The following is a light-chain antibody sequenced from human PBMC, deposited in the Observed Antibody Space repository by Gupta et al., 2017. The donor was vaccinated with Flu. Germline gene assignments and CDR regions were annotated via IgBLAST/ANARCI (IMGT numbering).Light chain of an antibody. CDR3: LAYYGGKHGV. CDR2: STT. J-gene: IGLJ3*02. CDR1: TGAITADNT. V-gene: IGLV7-43*01. Sequence: TVATTSASRTGAITADNTPNWIQQSPGPAPRALMYSTTHKPSWTPARFSGSLPGAKAALTMCGVQPEDEAEYYCLAYYGGKHGVFGGGTRLTVL.